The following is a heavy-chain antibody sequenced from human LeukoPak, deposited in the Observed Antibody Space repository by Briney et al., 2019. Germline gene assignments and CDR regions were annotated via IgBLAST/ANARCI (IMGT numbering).Heavy chain of an antibody. CDR3: TRSGYRHPYHFDS. CDR1: GFSFSTTY. D-gene: IGHD3-22*01. V-gene: IGHV3-53*01. J-gene: IGHJ4*02. Sequence: PGGSLRLSCAASGFSFSTTYISWVRQTPEKGLQWVSVVYTGGGTDHADSVKGRFSISRDSSKNTVSLQMNNLRTEDTAIYYCTRSGYRHPYHFDSWGQGTLVIVSS. CDR2: VYTGGGT.